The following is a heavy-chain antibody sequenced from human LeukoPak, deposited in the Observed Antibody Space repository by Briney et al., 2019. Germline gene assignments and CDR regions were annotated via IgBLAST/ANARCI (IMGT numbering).Heavy chain of an antibody. J-gene: IGHJ6*02. CDR3: ARVFKEIVVVHTGTAYYYGMDV. D-gene: IGHD2-15*01. CDR2: ISSSSSTI. CDR1: GFTISTDS. V-gene: IGHV3-48*01. Sequence: HPGGSLRLSCAASGFTISTDSMNWVRQAPGKGLEWVSYISSSSSTIYYADSVKGRFTISRDNARNSLYLQMNSLRAEDTAVNYCARVFKEIVVVHTGTAYYYGMDVWGQGTTVTVSS.